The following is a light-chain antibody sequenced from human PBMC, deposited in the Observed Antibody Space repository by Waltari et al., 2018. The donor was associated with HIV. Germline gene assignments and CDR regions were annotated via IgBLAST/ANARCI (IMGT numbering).Light chain of an antibody. Sequence: MNLSPYSLAASLSERATIQTKSGQSLHSSSNKNSLAWYQQKPGHPPVLLISWASTRNSGVPDRFSGSGSGTDFTLTISSLQAEDVAVYYCQQYYTTPYTFGQGTKLGIK. V-gene: IGKV4-1*01. CDR1: QSLHSSSNKNS. CDR2: WAS. CDR3: QQYYTTPYT. J-gene: IGKJ2*01.